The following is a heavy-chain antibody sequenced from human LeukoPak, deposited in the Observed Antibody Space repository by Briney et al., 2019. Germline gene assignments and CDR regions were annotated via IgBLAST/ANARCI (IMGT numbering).Heavy chain of an antibody. CDR1: GFTFSNYW. CDR3: ARGPDCSGGSCYPHRFDN. Sequence: GGSLGLSCAASGFTFSNYWMHWVRQARGKGLVWVSRIKSDGSSTTYADSVKGRFTISRDNANDTLYLQMNSLRADATAVYYCARGPDCSGGSCYPHRFDNWGQGTLVTASS. CDR2: IKSDGSST. V-gene: IGHV3-74*01. J-gene: IGHJ4*02. D-gene: IGHD2-15*01.